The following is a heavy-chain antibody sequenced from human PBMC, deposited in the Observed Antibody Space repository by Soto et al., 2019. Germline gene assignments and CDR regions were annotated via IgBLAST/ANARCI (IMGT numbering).Heavy chain of an antibody. CDR3: ARTWLAGGTPADAFDI. D-gene: IGHD2-15*01. CDR1: ASSISSAYF. CDR2: IFHTGGT. V-gene: IGHV4-38-2*01. J-gene: IGHJ3*02. Sequence: LSLTCAVSASSISSAYFWGWIRQPPGKGLEWIAAIFHTGGTYYNPSLKSRVTISVDTSNNQFSLRLNSVTAADTALYFCARTWLAGGTPADAFDIWGQGTMVTVSS.